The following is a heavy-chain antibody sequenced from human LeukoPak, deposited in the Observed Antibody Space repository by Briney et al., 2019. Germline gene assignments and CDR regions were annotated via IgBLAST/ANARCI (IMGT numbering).Heavy chain of an antibody. CDR2: IYSGGST. Sequence: GGSLRLSCAASGFTVNSNYMTWVRQAPGKGLEWVSIIYSGGSTYYADSVKGRFTISRHNSKNTLYLQTNSLKPEDTAVYYCARSRYSAYDLSYWGQGTLVTVSS. D-gene: IGHD5-12*01. CDR3: ARSRYSAYDLSY. CDR1: GFTVNSNY. J-gene: IGHJ4*02. V-gene: IGHV3-53*04.